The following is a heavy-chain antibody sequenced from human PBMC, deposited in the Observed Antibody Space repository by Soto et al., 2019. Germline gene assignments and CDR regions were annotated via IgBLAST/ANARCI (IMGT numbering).Heavy chain of an antibody. Sequence: QVQLQQWGAGLLKPSETLSLTCAVYGGSFSGYYWSWIRQPPGKGLEWIGEINHSGSTNYNPSLMSRVTISVDTSTHQFSLKLSSVTAADTAVYYCARARGGYYPYFDYWGQGTLVTVSS. J-gene: IGHJ4*02. D-gene: IGHD3-22*01. CDR2: INHSGST. CDR3: ARARGGYYPYFDY. V-gene: IGHV4-34*01. CDR1: GGSFSGYY.